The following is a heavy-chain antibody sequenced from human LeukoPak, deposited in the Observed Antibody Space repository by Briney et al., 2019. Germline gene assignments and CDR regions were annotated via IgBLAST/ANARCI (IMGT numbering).Heavy chain of an antibody. CDR2: INPNSGGT. D-gene: IGHD3-3*01. CDR1: GYTFTDYY. V-gene: IGHV1-2*02. Sequence: ASVKVSCKASGYTFTDYYIHWVRQAPGHGLEWMGWINPNSGGTNYAQKFQGRVTMTRDTSISTVYMELSWLRSDDTAVYYCARVVTIFGVLVRRRFDYWGQGTLATVSS. J-gene: IGHJ4*02. CDR3: ARVVTIFGVLVRRRFDY.